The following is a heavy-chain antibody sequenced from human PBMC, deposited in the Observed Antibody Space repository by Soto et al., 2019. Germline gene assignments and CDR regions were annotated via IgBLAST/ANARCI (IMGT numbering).Heavy chain of an antibody. CDR2: ISSSSSYT. J-gene: IGHJ4*02. CDR3: ASLGSSSYDYFDY. D-gene: IGHD6-6*01. CDR1: GFTFSDYY. V-gene: IGHV3-11*06. Sequence: GGSLRLSCSASGFTFSDYYMSWIRQAPGKGLEWVSYISSSSSYTNYAGSVKGRFTISRDNAKNSLYLQMNSLRAEDTAVYYCASLGSSSYDYFDYWGQGTLVTVSS.